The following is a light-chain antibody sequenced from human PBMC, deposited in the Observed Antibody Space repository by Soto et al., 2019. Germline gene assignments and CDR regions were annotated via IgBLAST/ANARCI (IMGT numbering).Light chain of an antibody. CDR3: KQYNNGPRT. CDR1: QSVSSN. V-gene: IGKV3-15*01. Sequence: EIVMTQSPATLSVSPGERATLSCRASQSVSSNLAWYQQKPGQAPRLLIYGASTRATGIPARFSGRGSGTEFTLTISSLQSEVFAVYYCKQYNNGPRTFGQGTRV. J-gene: IGKJ1*01. CDR2: GAS.